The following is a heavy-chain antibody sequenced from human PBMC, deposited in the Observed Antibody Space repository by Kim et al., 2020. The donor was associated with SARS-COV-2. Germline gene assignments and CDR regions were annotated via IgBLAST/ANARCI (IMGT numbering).Heavy chain of an antibody. D-gene: IGHD6-19*01. V-gene: IGHV4-39*01. CDR2: IYYSGST. J-gene: IGHJ4*02. CDR1: GGSISSSSCY. Sequence: SETLSLTCTVSGGSISSSSCYWGWLRQPPGKGLEWIGSIYYSGSTYYNPSLKSRVTISVDTSKNQFSLKLSSVTAADTAVYYCARLLSGGSVLAPTDYWGQGTLVTVCS. CDR3: ARLLSGGSVLAPTDY.